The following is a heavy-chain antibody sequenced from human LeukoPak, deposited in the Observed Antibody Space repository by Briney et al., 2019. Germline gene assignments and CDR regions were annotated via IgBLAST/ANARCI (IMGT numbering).Heavy chain of an antibody. CDR1: GFTFSTYG. CDR3: AKDGGYSMDV. Sequence: GGSLRLSCAASGFTFSTYGMFWVRQAPGQGLEWVAFIRYDAGTKQYADSVKGRFTISRDNSKNILDLQMNSLRAEDTAVYYCAKDGGYSMDVWGKGTTVTISS. J-gene: IGHJ6*03. V-gene: IGHV3-30*02. D-gene: IGHD2-15*01. CDR2: IRYDAGTK.